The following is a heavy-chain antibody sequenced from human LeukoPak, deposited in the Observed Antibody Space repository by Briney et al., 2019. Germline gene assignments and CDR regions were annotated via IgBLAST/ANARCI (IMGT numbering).Heavy chain of an antibody. CDR3: TTRVVAATLDY. Sequence: GXSLXLSCAASGFTFNNAWMNWVRQAPGKGLEWVGRIKSKIDGGTTDYAAPVKGRFTISRDDSKNTLYLQMTSLKTEDTAVYYCTTRVVAATLDYWGQGTLVTVSS. V-gene: IGHV3-15*01. J-gene: IGHJ4*02. D-gene: IGHD5-12*01. CDR2: IKSKIDGGTT. CDR1: GFTFNNAW.